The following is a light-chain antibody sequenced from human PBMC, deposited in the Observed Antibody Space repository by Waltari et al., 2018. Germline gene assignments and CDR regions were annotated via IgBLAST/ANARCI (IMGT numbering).Light chain of an antibody. CDR1: QSVSSH. CDR3: QQRSSWPT. CDR2: YAS. V-gene: IGKV3-11*01. J-gene: IGKJ4*01. Sequence: EIVLTQSPATLSLSPGERATLSCRASQSVSSHLAWYQQKLGQAPRLLIYYASNRATGIPARFSGSGSGTDFTLTISSLEVDDFAVYYCQQRSSWPTFGGGTKVEIK.